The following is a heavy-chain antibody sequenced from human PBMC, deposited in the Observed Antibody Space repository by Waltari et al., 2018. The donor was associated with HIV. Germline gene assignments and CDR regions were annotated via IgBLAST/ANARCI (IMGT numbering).Heavy chain of an antibody. Sequence: QVQLVQSGAEVKSPGASVKVSCKASGNIFTRYNMHWVRQAPGQGLEWMGVSNPRTGRPTSAQKCQGRIPMTSDTPTGAGYMDLSSLRPEDTALYFCLRRGTNGGDVLDIWGQGATVTVSS. CDR1: GNIFTRYN. D-gene: IGHD2-8*01. J-gene: IGHJ3*02. V-gene: IGHV1-46*01. CDR3: LRRGTNGGDVLDI. CDR2: SNPRTGRP.